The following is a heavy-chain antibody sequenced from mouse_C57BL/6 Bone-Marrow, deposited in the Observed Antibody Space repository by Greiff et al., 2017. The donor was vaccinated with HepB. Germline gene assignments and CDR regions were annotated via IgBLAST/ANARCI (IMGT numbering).Heavy chain of an antibody. V-gene: IGHV14-3*01. CDR2: IDPANGNT. J-gene: IGHJ2*01. Sequence: SVAELVRPGASVKLSCTASGFNIKNTYMHWVKQRPEQGLEWIGRIDPANGNTKYAPKFQGKATITADTSSNTAYLQLSSLTSEDTAIYYCALATTVVATDYFDYWGQGTTLTVSS. CDR1: GFNIKNTY. D-gene: IGHD1-1*01. CDR3: ALATTVVATDYFDY.